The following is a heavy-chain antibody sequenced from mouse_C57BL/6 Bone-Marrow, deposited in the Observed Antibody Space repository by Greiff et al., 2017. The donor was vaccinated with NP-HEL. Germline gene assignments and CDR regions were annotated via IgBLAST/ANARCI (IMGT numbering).Heavy chain of an antibody. CDR3: TRDLYYGSSLAWFAY. CDR2: ISSGGDYI. V-gene: IGHV5-9-1*02. D-gene: IGHD1-1*01. Sequence: EVMLVESGEGLVKPGGSLKLSCAASGFTFSSYAMSWVRQTPEKRLEWVAYISSGGDYIYYADTVKGRFTISRDNARNTLYLQMSSLKSEDTAMYYCTRDLYYGSSLAWFAYWGQGTLVTVSA. CDR1: GFTFSSYA. J-gene: IGHJ3*01.